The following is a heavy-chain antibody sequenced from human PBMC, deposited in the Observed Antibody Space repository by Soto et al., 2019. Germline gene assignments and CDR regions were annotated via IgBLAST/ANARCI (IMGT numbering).Heavy chain of an antibody. CDR2: MYYSGTA. D-gene: IGHD2-2*01. V-gene: IGHV4-39*01. CDR3: AREASCYQTVPLWFDP. Sequence: SETLSLTCTVSGGSISGSTYYWGWVRQPPGKGLEWIGSMYYSGTAYYNPSLKSRGTISVDTSKNQFSLKLTSVTAADTAVYHCAREASCYQTVPLWFDPWGQGTLVTVSS. CDR1: GGSISGSTYY. J-gene: IGHJ5*02.